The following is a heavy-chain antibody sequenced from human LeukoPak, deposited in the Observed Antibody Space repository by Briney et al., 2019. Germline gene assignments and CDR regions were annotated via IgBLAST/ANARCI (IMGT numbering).Heavy chain of an antibody. CDR2: IYYTGTT. V-gene: IGHV4-59*01. CDR3: ARGTDGRRYFDL. D-gene: IGHD5-24*01. Sequence: TLSLTRTCSDGSISPYQWSWNRQPPGKGKELIGFIYYTGTTNCNPSLKSRVTISLDTSKNQFALRLTSVTAADTAVYYCARGTDGRRYFDLWGRGTLLTVSS. CDR1: DGSISPYQ. J-gene: IGHJ2*01.